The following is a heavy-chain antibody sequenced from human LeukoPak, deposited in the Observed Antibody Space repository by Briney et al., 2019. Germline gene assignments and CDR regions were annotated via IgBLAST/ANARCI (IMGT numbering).Heavy chain of an antibody. J-gene: IGHJ3*02. CDR3: ARESYNYDSSGAFDI. V-gene: IGHV3-48*03. D-gene: IGHD3-22*01. CDR1: GFTFSSYA. Sequence: GGSLRLSCAASGFTFSSYALNWVRQAPGKGLEWVSYISSSGSVIYYADSVKGRFTISRDNPKNSLYLQMNSLRAEDTAVYYCARESYNYDSSGAFDIWGQGTMVTVSS. CDR2: ISSSGSVI.